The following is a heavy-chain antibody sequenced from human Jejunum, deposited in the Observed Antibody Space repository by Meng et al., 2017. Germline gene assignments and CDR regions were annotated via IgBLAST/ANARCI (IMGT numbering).Heavy chain of an antibody. J-gene: IGHJ4*02. V-gene: IGHV4-59*01. D-gene: IGHD5-12*01. Sequence: SETLSLTCTVSGASFSTYYWSWIRQPPGKGLEWIGYIYHSGSTNYNPSLKSRVTISLDTSKTQFSLNLNSVTAADTAVYYCARMAGYSGYGEFDYWGQG. CDR1: GASFSTYY. CDR3: ARMAGYSGYGEFDY. CDR2: IYHSGST.